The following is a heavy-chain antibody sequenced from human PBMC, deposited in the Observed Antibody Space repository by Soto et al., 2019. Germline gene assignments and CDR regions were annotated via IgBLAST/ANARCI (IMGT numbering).Heavy chain of an antibody. CDR1: GFTFSNYG. CDR3: ASDLVGASDSYGLDV. J-gene: IGHJ6*02. V-gene: IGHV3-33*01. Sequence: GGSLRLSCAASGFTFSNYGIHWVRQAPGKGLEWVAIIWHDGNNKYYADSVRGRFIISRGNSKNRLYLQMNSLRAEDTAVYYCASDLVGASDSYGLDVWGQGTPVTVSS. D-gene: IGHD1-26*01. CDR2: IWHDGNNK.